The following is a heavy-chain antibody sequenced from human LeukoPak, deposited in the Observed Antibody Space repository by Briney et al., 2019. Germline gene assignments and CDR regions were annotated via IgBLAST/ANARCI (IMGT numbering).Heavy chain of an antibody. CDR1: GYSFTNYW. D-gene: IGHD4-17*01. V-gene: IGHV5-51*01. CDR2: IYPDDSET. J-gene: IGHJ4*02. CDR3: ARSYGDYRAFDY. Sequence: GESLKISCKGSGYSFTNYWIAWVRQMPGKGLEWMGIIYPDDSETKYSPSFQGQVTISADKSISTAYLQWSSLKASDTAMYYCARSYGDYRAFDYWGQGTLVSVSS.